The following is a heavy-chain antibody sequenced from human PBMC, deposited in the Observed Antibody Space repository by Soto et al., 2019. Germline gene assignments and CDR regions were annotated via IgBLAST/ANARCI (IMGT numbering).Heavy chain of an antibody. J-gene: IGHJ5*02. CDR1: GYTFTSYG. Sequence: QVQLVQSGDEVKKPGASVEVSCKASGYTFTSYGISCVRQAPGQGLEWMGWISTNNGNTNYAQKLQGRDTMTTDTSTSTAYMELRSLRSDDTAVYYCARVSSGWYYWFDPWGQGTLVTVSS. V-gene: IGHV1-18*01. CDR2: ISTNNGNT. CDR3: ARVSSGWYYWFDP. D-gene: IGHD6-19*01.